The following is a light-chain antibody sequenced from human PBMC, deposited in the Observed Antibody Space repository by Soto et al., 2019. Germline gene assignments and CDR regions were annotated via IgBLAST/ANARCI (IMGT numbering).Light chain of an antibody. CDR3: QQLKSYPLT. J-gene: IGKJ3*01. Sequence: DIQLTQSPSSLSASVGDRATITCRASQGISSYLAWYQQKPGKTPNRLIYAASTLQIGVPARFSGSGSGTEFTLTISSLQPEDFATYYCQQLKSYPLTFGPGTKVDIK. CDR1: QGISSY. CDR2: AAS. V-gene: IGKV1-9*01.